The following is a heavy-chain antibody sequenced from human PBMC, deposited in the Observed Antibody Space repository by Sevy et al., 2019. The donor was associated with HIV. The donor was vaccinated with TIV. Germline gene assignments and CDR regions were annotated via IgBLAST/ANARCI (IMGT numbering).Heavy chain of an antibody. CDR1: GFNIRVYW. Sequence: GGSLRLSCAASGFNIRVYWMLWVRQAPGKGLEWVANINEDGSTKYYLESVKGRFTISRDNAENSVFLQMNSLRVEDTAVYYYGRALFKADSLWGQGTLVTVSS. CDR2: INEDGSTK. V-gene: IGHV3-7*04. CDR3: GRALFKADSL. J-gene: IGHJ4*02. D-gene: IGHD2-21*01.